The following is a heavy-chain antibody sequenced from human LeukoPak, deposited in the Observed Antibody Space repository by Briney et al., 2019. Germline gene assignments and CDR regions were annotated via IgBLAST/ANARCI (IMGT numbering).Heavy chain of an antibody. CDR1: GFTFSSYW. V-gene: IGHV3-7*01. CDR2: IKQDGSEK. Sequence: GGSLRLSCAASGFTFSSYWMSWVRQAPGKGLEWVANIKQDGSEKYYVDPVKGRFTISRDNAKNSLYLQMNSLRAEDTAVYYCARDRHIVVVPAAIRRSSYFDYWGQGTLVTVSS. CDR3: ARDRHIVVVPAAIRRSSYFDY. J-gene: IGHJ4*02. D-gene: IGHD2-2*02.